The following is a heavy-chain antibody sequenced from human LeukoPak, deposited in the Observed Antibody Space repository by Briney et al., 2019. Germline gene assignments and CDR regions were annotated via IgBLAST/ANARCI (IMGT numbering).Heavy chain of an antibody. V-gene: IGHV4-39*01. D-gene: IGHD3-9*01. CDR3: ARGYYDVLTGHPKNFDY. CDR2: IYYAGRS. J-gene: IGHJ4*02. Sequence: SETLSLTCTVSGGSISSSSHYYSWIRQPPGKGLEWVASIYYAGRSFYSPSLKSRVIISEGTSNKQFSLRLSSVTAADTAVYYCARGYYDVLTGHPKNFDYWGQGTLVTVSS. CDR1: GGSISSSSHY.